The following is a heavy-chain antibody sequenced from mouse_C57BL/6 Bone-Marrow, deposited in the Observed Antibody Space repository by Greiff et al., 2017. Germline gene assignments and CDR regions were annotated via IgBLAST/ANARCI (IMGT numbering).Heavy chain of an antibody. CDR2: INPNYGTT. Sequence: EVKLLESGPELVKPGASVKISCKASGYSFTDYNMNWVKQSNGKSLEWIGVINPNYGTTSYNQKFKGKATLTVYQSSSTAYMQLNSLTSEDSAVYYCARSRLLPPYAMDYWGQGTSVTVSS. CDR3: ARSRLLPPYAMDY. CDR1: GYSFTDYN. V-gene: IGHV1-39*01. J-gene: IGHJ4*01. D-gene: IGHD2-3*01.